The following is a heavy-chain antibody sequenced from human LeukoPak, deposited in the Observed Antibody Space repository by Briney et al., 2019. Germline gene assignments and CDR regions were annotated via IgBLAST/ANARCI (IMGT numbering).Heavy chain of an antibody. CDR1: GFTFSTYA. CDR2: ISGSGGST. J-gene: IGHJ4*02. CDR3: AKDLRHFGDIVVVTADFDY. V-gene: IGHV3-23*01. Sequence: GGSLRLSCAASGFTFSTYAMSWVRQTPGKGLEGVSAISGSGGSTYYADSVKGRFTISRDNSKNTLYLQMNSLRAEDTATYYCAKDLRHFGDIVVVTADFDYWGQGTLVTVSS. D-gene: IGHD2-21*02.